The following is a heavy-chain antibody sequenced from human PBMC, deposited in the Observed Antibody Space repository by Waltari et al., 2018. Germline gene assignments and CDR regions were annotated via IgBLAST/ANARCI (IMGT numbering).Heavy chain of an antibody. D-gene: IGHD3-3*01. Sequence: QVQLQQWGAGLLKPSETLSLTCAVYGGSFSGYYWSWIRQPPGKGLEWIGEINHSGSTNYTPSRKSRVTISVDTSKNQFSLKLSSVTAADTAVYYCARGPSAQEWLLKGPLDYWGQGTLVTVSS. CDR1: GGSFSGYY. CDR2: INHSGST. J-gene: IGHJ4*02. CDR3: ARGPSAQEWLLKGPLDY. V-gene: IGHV4-34*01.